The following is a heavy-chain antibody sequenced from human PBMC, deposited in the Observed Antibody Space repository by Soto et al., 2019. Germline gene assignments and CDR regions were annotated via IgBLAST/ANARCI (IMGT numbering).Heavy chain of an antibody. D-gene: IGHD4-17*01. V-gene: IGHV4-59*01. CDR1: GGSISSYY. Sequence: TSETLSLTCTVSGGSISSYYWSWIRQPPGKGLEWIGYIYYSGSTNYNPSLKSRVTISVDTSKNQFSLKLSSVTAADTAVYYCARSTVTTKNWFDPWGQGTLVTVSS. J-gene: IGHJ5*02. CDR3: ARSTVTTKNWFDP. CDR2: IYYSGST.